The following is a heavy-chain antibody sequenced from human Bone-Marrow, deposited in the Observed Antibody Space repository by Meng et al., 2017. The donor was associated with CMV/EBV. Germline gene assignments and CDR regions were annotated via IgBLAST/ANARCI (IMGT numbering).Heavy chain of an antibody. CDR1: GFTFSSYG. J-gene: IGHJ3*01. CDR2: IRYDGSNK. CDR3: ASWGRIEGPL. Sequence: LSLTCAASGFTFSSYGMHWVRQAPGKGLEWVAFIRYDGSNKYYADSVKGRFTISRDNSKNTLYLQMNSLRAEDTAVYYCASWGRIEGPLWGQGTMVTVSS. D-gene: IGHD3-16*01. V-gene: IGHV3-30*02.